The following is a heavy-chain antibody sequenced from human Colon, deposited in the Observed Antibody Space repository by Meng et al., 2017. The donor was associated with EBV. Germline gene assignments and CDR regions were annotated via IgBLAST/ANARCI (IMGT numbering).Heavy chain of an antibody. V-gene: IGHV3-23*01. CDR3: VARSHPQEVDY. Sequence: EVQLLESGGDLVQPGGSLRLACAASGFSVNIFAVSWVRQAPGQGLEWLSVTTEYGGRTFYADSVKGRFTMSRDNSKNALYLQMNSLRADDTATYYCVARSHPQEVDYWGQGTLVTVSS. CDR2: TTEYGGRT. CDR1: GFSVNIFA. J-gene: IGHJ4*02.